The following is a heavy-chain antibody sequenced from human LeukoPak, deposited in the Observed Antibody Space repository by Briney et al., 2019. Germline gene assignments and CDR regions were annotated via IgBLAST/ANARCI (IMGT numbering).Heavy chain of an antibody. V-gene: IGHV3-23*01. CDR3: AKRGVVIRVFLVGFHKEAYYFNS. CDR1: GLTLSNYG. Sequence: PGGSLRLSCAASGLTLSNYGMSWVRQAPGKGLEWVAGLSGSGGGTNYADSVQGRFTISRDNPKNTLYLQMNSLRAEDTAVYFCAKRGVVIRVFLVGFHKEAYYFNSWGQGALVTVSS. CDR2: LSGSGGGT. J-gene: IGHJ4*02. D-gene: IGHD3-10*01.